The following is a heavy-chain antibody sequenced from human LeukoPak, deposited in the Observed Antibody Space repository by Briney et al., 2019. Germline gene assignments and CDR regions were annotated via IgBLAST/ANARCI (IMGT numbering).Heavy chain of an antibody. CDR1: GGSISSSSYY. D-gene: IGHD2-15*01. V-gene: IGHV4-39*07. CDR2: IYHSGNT. J-gene: IGHJ4*02. Sequence: SETLSLTCTVSGGSISSSSYYWGWIRQPPGKGLEWIGNIYHSGNTYYNPSLKSRVSISVDTSENQFSLKLNSVTAADTAVYFCASDAPGLLGYWGQGTLVTVSS. CDR3: ASDAPGLLGY.